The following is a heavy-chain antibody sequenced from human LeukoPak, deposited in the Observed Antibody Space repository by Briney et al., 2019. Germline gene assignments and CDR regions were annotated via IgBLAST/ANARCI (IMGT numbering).Heavy chain of an antibody. D-gene: IGHD6-6*01. Sequence: SETLSLTCAVYGGSFSGYYWSWIRQPPGKGLEWIGEINHSGSTNYNPSLKSRVTISVDTSKNQFSLKLSSVTAADTAVYYCARRRVAVAARGFDPWGQGTLVTVSS. CDR2: INHSGST. V-gene: IGHV4-34*01. CDR3: ARRRVAVAARGFDP. CDR1: GGSFSGYY. J-gene: IGHJ5*02.